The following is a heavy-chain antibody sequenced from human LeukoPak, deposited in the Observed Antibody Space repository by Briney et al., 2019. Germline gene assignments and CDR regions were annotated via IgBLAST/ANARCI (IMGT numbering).Heavy chain of an antibody. D-gene: IGHD2/OR15-2a*01. V-gene: IGHV3-7*01. Sequence: PGGSLRLSCAASGFTFSIYSMSWVRQAPGKGLEWVANIKQDGGEKYYVDSLKGRFTISRDNTKNSLYLQMNSLRAEDTAVYYCARDSNNYYYYMDVWGKGTTVTVSS. CDR2: IKQDGGEK. J-gene: IGHJ6*03. CDR1: GFTFSIYS. CDR3: ARDSNNYYYYMDV.